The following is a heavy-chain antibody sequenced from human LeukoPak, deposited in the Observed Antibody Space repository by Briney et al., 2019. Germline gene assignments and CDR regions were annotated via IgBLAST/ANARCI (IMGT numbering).Heavy chain of an antibody. CDR1: GFTFDDYA. CDR3: AREAKSEWEPLDY. D-gene: IGHD1-26*01. Sequence: GRSLRLSCAASGFTFDDYAMHWVRQAPGKGLEWVSGISWNSGSIGYADSVKGRFTISRDNAKNSLYLQMNSLRAEDTAVYYCAREAKSEWEPLDYWGQGTLVTVSS. V-gene: IGHV3-9*01. J-gene: IGHJ4*02. CDR2: ISWNSGSI.